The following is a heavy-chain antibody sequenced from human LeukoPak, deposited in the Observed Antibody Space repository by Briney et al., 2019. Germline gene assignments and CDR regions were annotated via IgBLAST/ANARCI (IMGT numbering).Heavy chain of an antibody. V-gene: IGHV3-15*01. CDR1: GFTFSSYA. J-gene: IGHJ4*02. Sequence: PGGSLRLSCAASGFTFSSYAMSWVRQAPGKGLEWVGRIKSKTDGGTTDYAAPVKGRFTISRDDSKNTLYLQMNSLKTEDTAVYYCTTRMGSGWFGTYWGQGTLVTVSS. CDR3: TTRMGSGWFGTY. D-gene: IGHD6-19*01. CDR2: IKSKTDGGTT.